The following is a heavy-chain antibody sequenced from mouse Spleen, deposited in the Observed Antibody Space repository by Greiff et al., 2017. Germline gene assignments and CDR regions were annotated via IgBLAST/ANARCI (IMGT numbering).Heavy chain of an antibody. CDR1: GYTFTNYW. D-gene: IGHD1-1*01. CDR2: IYPGGGYT. V-gene: IGHV1-63*01. Sequence: VKLMESGAELVRPGTSVKMSCKASGYTFTNYWIGWAKQRPGHGLEWIGDIYPGGGYTNYNEKFKGKATLTADKSSSTAYMQFSSLTSEDSAIYYCARRVYYGSSDYWGQGTTLTVSS. J-gene: IGHJ2*01. CDR3: ARRVYYGSSDY.